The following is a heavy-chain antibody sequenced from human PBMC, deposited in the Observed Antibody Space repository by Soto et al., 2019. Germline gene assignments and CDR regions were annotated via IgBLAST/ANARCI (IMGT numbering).Heavy chain of an antibody. V-gene: IGHV4-34*01. CDR2: INHSGST. J-gene: IGHJ6*02. CDR1: GGSFSGYY. CDR3: ARVLAGYDFWSGYPPDYGMDV. Sequence: LSLTCAVYGGSFSGYYWSWIRQPPGKGLEWIGEINHSGSTNYNPSLKSRVTISVDTSKNQFSLKLSSVTAADTAVYYCARVLAGYDFWSGYPPDYGMDVWGQGTTVTVSS. D-gene: IGHD3-3*01.